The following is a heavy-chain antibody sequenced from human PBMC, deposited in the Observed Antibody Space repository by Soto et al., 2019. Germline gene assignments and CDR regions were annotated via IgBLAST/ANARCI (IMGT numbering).Heavy chain of an antibody. CDR2: IIPIFGTA. CDR3: ARSYYYDGSGSGLKGWFDP. D-gene: IGHD3-22*01. V-gene: IGHV1-69*13. CDR1: GGTFSSYA. Sequence: ASVKVSCKASGGTFSSYAISWVRQAPGQGLEWMGGIIPIFGTANYAQKFQGRVTITADESTSTAYMELSSLRSEDTAVYYCARSYYYDGSGSGLKGWFDPWGQGTLVTVSS. J-gene: IGHJ5*02.